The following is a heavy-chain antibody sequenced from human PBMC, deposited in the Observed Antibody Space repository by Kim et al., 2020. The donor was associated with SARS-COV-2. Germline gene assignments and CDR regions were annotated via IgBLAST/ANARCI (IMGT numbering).Heavy chain of an antibody. J-gene: IGHJ6*02. CDR2: ISYDGSNK. Sequence: GGSLRLSCAASGFTFSSYGMHWVRQAPGKGLEWVAVISYDGSNKYYADSVKGRFTISRDNSKNTLYLQMNSLRAEDTAVYYCAKDGGYSYGYNYYYGMDVWGQGTTVTVSS. V-gene: IGHV3-30*18. CDR1: GFTFSSYG. CDR3: AKDGGYSYGYNYYYGMDV. D-gene: IGHD5-18*01.